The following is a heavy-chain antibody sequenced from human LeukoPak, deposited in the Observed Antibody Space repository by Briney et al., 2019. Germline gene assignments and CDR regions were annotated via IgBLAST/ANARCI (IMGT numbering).Heavy chain of an antibody. V-gene: IGHV3-15*01. J-gene: IGHJ6*03. D-gene: IGHD1-1*01. CDR2: IKSRSNGGTT. CDR1: GFTFRNSW. Sequence: KSGGSLRLSCEASGFTFRNSWMNWVRQAPGKGLEWVGRIKSRSNGGTTDYAAPVKGRFTISRDDSKNTLYLQMNSLKTEDTAVYYCTTDKLELERLRGYYYYYMDVWGKGTTVTVSS. CDR3: TTDKLELERLRGYYYYYMDV.